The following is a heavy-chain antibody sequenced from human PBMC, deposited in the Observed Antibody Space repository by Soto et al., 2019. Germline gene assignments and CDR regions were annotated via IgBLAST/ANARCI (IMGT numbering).Heavy chain of an antibody. Sequence: SVTLSLTCSVSCPSIASHYLSWIRQPPGKGLEWIGYIYYSGSTNYNPSLKSRVTISVDTSKNQFSLKLSSVTAADTAVYYCARRYGYAFDIWGQGTMVT. J-gene: IGHJ3*02. CDR3: ARRYGYAFDI. V-gene: IGHV4-59*11. D-gene: IGHD4-17*01. CDR2: IYYSGST. CDR1: CPSIASHY.